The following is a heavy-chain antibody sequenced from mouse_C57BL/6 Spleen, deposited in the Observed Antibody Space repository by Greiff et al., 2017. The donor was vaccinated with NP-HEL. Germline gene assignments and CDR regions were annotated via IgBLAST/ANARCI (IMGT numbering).Heavy chain of an antibody. J-gene: IGHJ3*01. CDR2: IYPGDGDT. CDR3: ARGSYYSNYAGFAY. CDR1: GYAFSSYW. Sequence: QVQLQQSGAELVKPGASVKISCKASGYAFSSYWMNWVKQRPGKGLEWIGQIYPGDGDTNYNGKFKGKATLTADKSSSTAYMQLSSLTSEDSAVYFCARGSYYSNYAGFAYWGQGTLVTVSA. D-gene: IGHD2-5*01. V-gene: IGHV1-80*01.